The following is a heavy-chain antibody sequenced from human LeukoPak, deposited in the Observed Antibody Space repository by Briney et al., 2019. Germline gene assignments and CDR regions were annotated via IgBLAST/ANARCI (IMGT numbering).Heavy chain of an antibody. CDR3: AKGYSSSWGSFDY. J-gene: IGHJ4*02. D-gene: IGHD6-13*01. CDR2: ISYDGSNK. Sequence: GGSLRLSCAASGFTFSSYAMHWVRQAPGKGLEWVAVISYDGSNKYYADSVKGRFTISRDNSKNTLYLQMNSLRAEDTAVYYCAKGYSSSWGSFDYWGQGTLVTVSS. V-gene: IGHV3-30-3*01. CDR1: GFTFSSYA.